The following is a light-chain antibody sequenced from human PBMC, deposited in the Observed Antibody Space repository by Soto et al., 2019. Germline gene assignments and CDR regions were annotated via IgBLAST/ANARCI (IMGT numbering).Light chain of an antibody. CDR2: LGS. J-gene: IGKJ2*02. CDR1: QSLLHSNGYNY. V-gene: IGKV2-28*01. CDR3: MQALQTLWT. Sequence: DIVMTQSPLSLPVTPGEPASISCRSSQSLLHSNGYNYLDWYLQKTGQSPQLLIYLGSNRASGVPDRFSGSGSGTDFTLKISRVEAEDVGFYYCMQALQTLWTFGQGTKLEIK.